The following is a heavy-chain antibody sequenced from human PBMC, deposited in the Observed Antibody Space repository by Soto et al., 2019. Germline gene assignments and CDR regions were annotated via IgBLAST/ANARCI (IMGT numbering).Heavy chain of an antibody. D-gene: IGHD3-16*01. V-gene: IGHV1-69*08. CDR1: GTIFSSYT. Sequence: QVQLVQSGAEVKKPRSSVRVSCKASGTIFSSYTISWVRQAPGQGLEWMGRIIPILGETNSAQKFQGRVTLTADKSTNTAYMKLNSLRLEDTAVYYCARGLGGRMDDWGQGTTVTVSS. J-gene: IGHJ6*02. CDR3: ARGLGGRMDD. CDR2: IIPILGET.